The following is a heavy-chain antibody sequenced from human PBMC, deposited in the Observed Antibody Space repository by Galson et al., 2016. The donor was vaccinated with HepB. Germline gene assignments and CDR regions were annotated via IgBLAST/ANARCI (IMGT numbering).Heavy chain of an antibody. CDR3: ASGRSDGYEPHDDSDM. V-gene: IGHV3-23*01. CDR1: GFSFDTYA. CDR2: IGGANT. D-gene: IGHD5-18*01. Sequence: SLRLSCAASGFSFDTYAMTWVRQAPGKGLEWVAGIGGANTYYADSVKGRFTISRDNSKNTVDLQMNSLRAEDTALYYCASGRSDGYEPHDDSDMWGPGTMVTFSS. J-gene: IGHJ3*02.